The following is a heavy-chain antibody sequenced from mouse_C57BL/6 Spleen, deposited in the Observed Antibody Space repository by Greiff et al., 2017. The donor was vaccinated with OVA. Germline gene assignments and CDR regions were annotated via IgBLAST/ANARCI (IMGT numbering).Heavy chain of an antibody. D-gene: IGHD4-1*01. CDR2: FYPGSGSI. J-gene: IGHJ3*01. V-gene: IGHV1-62-2*01. CDR1: GYTFTEYT. CDR3: ARHEDALGHKAWFAY. Sequence: HVQLQPSGAELVKPGASVKLSCKASGYTFTEYTIPWVKQRSGQGLAWIGWFYPGSGSIKYNEKFKDKATLTADKSSSTVYMELSRLTSEDSAVYFCARHEDALGHKAWFAYWGQGTLVTVSA.